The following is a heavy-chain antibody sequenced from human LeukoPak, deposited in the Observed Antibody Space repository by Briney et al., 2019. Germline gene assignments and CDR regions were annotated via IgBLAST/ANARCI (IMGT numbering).Heavy chain of an antibody. J-gene: IGHJ4*02. CDR1: GFTFSSYW. Sequence: GGSLRLSCAASGFTFSSYWMSWVRQAPGKGLEWVANIKQDGSEKYYVDSVKGRFTISRDNAKNSLYLQVNSLRAEDTAVYYCARDGGYHSSGPFDYWGQGTLVTVSS. D-gene: IGHD3-22*01. V-gene: IGHV3-7*01. CDR3: ARDGGYHSSGPFDY. CDR2: IKQDGSEK.